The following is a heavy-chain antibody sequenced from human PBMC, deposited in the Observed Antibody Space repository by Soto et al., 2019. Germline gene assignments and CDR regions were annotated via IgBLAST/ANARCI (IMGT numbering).Heavy chain of an antibody. J-gene: IGHJ6*02. Sequence: ASVKVSCKASGYTFTSYYMHWVRQAPGQGLEWMGIINPSGGSTSYAQKFQGRVTMTRDTSTSTVYMELSSLRSEDTAVYYCAREGGPGYGVDYYYYGMDVWGQGTTVTVSS. D-gene: IGHD4-17*01. V-gene: IGHV1-46*01. CDR3: AREGGPGYGVDYYYYGMDV. CDR2: INPSGGST. CDR1: GYTFTSYY.